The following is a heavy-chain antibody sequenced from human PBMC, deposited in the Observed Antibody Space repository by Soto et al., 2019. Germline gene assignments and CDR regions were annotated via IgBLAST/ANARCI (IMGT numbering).Heavy chain of an antibody. D-gene: IGHD2-15*01. Sequence: GGSLRLSCAASGFTFSSYSMNWVRQAPGKGLEWVSSISSSSSYIYYADSVKGRFTISRDNAKNSLYLQMNSLRAEDTAVYYCAREGYCSGGSCYSEFDYWGQGTLVTVSS. CDR3: AREGYCSGGSCYSEFDY. V-gene: IGHV3-21*01. J-gene: IGHJ4*02. CDR1: GFTFSSYS. CDR2: ISSSSSYI.